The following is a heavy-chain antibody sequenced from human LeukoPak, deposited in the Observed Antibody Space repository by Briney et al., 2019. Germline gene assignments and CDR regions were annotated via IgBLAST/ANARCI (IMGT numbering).Heavy chain of an antibody. V-gene: IGHV1-69*05. J-gene: IGHJ4*02. D-gene: IGHD5-24*01. CDR3: ARGTRDGYNTPFDY. CDR2: IIPIFGTA. Sequence: SVKVSCKASGGTFSSYAISWVRQAPGQGLEWMGGIIPIFGTANYAQKFQGRVTITTDESTSTAYMERSSLRSEDTAVYYCARGTRDGYNTPFDYWGQGTLATVSS. CDR1: GGTFSSYA.